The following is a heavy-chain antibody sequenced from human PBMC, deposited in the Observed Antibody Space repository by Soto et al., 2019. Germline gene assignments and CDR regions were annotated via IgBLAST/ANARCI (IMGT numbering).Heavy chain of an antibody. V-gene: IGHV3-30*03. J-gene: IGHJ4*02. Sequence: QVLLVESGGGVVQPGRSLRLSCAASGFTFKTYGMHWVRQAPGKGLEWVAFISNDGSNRKYADSVKGRYTISRDNSKNTMFLKITSLRPEDTDVYYCARPPFYDRPKYFFDYWGQGTLVTVSS. CDR2: ISNDGSNR. D-gene: IGHD3-10*02. CDR3: ARPPFYDRPKYFFDY. CDR1: GFTFKTYG.